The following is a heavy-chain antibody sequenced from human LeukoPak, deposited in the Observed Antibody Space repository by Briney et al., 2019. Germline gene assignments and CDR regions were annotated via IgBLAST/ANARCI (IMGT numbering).Heavy chain of an antibody. Sequence: GGSLRLSCAVSGFTFSNAWMSWVRQAPGKGLEWVGRIKSKTDGGATDYAAPVKGRFTISRDDSKNTLYLQMNSLKTEDTAVYYCTTDLYSYGEQGSDYWGQGTLVTVSS. D-gene: IGHD5-18*01. CDR2: IKSKTDGGAT. J-gene: IGHJ4*02. CDR3: TTDLYSYGEQGSDY. CDR1: GFTFSNAW. V-gene: IGHV3-15*01.